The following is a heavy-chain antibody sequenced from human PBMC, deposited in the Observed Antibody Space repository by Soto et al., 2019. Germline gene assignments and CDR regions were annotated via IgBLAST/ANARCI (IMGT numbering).Heavy chain of an antibody. CDR1: GFTFSSYS. D-gene: IGHD3-3*01. CDR3: ARTTDPSYDFWSGYYGYYYYGMDV. V-gene: IGHV3-21*01. Sequence: GGSLRLSCAASGFTFSSYSMNWVRQAPGKGLEWVSSISSSSSYIYYADSVKGRFTISRDNAKNSLYLQMNSLRAEDTAVYYCARTTDPSYDFWSGYYGYYYYGMDVSGQGTTVTVSS. J-gene: IGHJ6*02. CDR2: ISSSSSYI.